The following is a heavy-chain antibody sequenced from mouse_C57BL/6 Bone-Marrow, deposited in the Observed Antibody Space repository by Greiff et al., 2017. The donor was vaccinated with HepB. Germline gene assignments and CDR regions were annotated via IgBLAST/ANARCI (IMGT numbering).Heavy chain of an antibody. V-gene: IGHV3-1*01. J-gene: IGHJ2*01. Sequence: VQLQQSGPGMVKPSQSLSLTCTVTGYSITSGYDWHWIRHFPGNKLEWMGYISYSGSTNYNPSLKSRISITHDTSKNHFFLKLNSVTTEDTATYYCARGGLGFDYWGQGTTLTVSS. CDR1: GYSITSGYD. CDR3: ARGGLGFDY. CDR2: ISYSGST.